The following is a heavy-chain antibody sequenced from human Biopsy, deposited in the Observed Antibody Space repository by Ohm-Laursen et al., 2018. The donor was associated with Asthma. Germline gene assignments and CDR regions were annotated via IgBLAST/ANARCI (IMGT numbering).Heavy chain of an antibody. D-gene: IGHD1-7*01. V-gene: IGHV5-51*01. Sequence: GESLRISCKASGYTFSDSWIGWGRQMPGKGLEWMGIIFAANSETKYSPSFQGQVTISADMSISTAFLQWSSLKASDTAIYYCARFIDGTFFVDYWGQGTLVTVSS. CDR1: GYTFSDSW. CDR3: ARFIDGTFFVDY. CDR2: IFAANSET. J-gene: IGHJ4*02.